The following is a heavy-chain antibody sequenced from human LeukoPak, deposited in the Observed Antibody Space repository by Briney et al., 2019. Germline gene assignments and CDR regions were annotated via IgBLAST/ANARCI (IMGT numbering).Heavy chain of an antibody. D-gene: IGHD3-10*01. V-gene: IGHV2-70*01. CDR3: ARLRTYYYGSGSRRDWFDP. CDR1: GFSLSTSGMC. CDR2: IDWDDDK. Sequence: SGPTLVNPTQTLTLTCTFSGFSLSTSGMCVSWICQPPGKALEWLALIDWDDDKYYSTSLKTRLTISKDTSKNQVVLTMTNMDPVDTATYYCARLRTYYYGSGSRRDWFDPWGQGALVTVSS. J-gene: IGHJ5*02.